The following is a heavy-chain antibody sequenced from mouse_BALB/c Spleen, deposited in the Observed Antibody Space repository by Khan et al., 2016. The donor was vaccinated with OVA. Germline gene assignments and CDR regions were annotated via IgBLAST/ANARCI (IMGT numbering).Heavy chain of an antibody. CDR1: GYSITSDYA. Sequence: QLEESGPGLVKPSQSLSLTCTVTGYSITSDYAWNWIRQFPGNKLEWMGYISYSGNTKYNPSLKSRISITRDTSKNQFFLQLNSVTIEDTATYYCARGYGGDFDYWGQGTTLTVSS. D-gene: IGHD1-1*02. CDR2: ISYSGNT. J-gene: IGHJ2*01. CDR3: ARGYGGDFDY. V-gene: IGHV3-2*02.